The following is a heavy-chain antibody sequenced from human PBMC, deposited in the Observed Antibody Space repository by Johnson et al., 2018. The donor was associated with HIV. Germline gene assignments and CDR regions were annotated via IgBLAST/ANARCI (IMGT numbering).Heavy chain of an antibody. CDR2: ISSGPLII. Sequence: VQLMESGGGLVQPGGSLRLSCAASGFTFSDYYMSWLRQPPGERLEWVSYISSGPLIINYADSVKGRFIISRDNAKNSLYLQMNSLKTEDTAVYYCSRGRYSSSWDRWDDAFDIWGQGTMVTVSS. J-gene: IGHJ3*02. CDR3: SRGRYSSSWDRWDDAFDI. D-gene: IGHD6-13*01. CDR1: GFTFSDYY. V-gene: IGHV3-11*01.